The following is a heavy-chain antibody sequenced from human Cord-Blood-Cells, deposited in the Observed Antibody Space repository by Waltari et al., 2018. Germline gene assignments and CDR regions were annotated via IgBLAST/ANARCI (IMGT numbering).Heavy chain of an antibody. J-gene: IGHJ4*02. V-gene: IGHV4-59*11. D-gene: IGHD6-13*01. CDR1: GGSISSHY. CDR3: ARDPLSGNSFDY. CDR2: IYYSGST. Sequence: QVQLQESGPGLVKPSETLSLTCTVSGGSISSHYWSWLRQPPGKGLEWIGYIYYSGSTNYNPSLKSRVTISVDTSKNQFSLKLSSVTAADTAVYYCARDPLSGNSFDYWGQGTLVTVSS.